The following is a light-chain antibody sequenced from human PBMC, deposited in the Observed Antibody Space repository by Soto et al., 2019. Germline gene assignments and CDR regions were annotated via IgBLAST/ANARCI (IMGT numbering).Light chain of an antibody. CDR2: TAS. J-gene: IGKJ5*01. CDR1: QDISNY. V-gene: IGKV1-27*01. Sequence: DIQMTHSPSSLSASIVDTVTITFRSSQDISNYLAWYQQTPGKVPKLLIYTASTLQSGVPSRFSGSGSGTEFTLTISSLQSEDVAFYYCQQYNDWPPITFGQGTRLEIK. CDR3: QQYNDWPPIT.